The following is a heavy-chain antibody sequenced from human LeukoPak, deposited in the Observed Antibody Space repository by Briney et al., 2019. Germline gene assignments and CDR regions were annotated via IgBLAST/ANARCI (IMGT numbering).Heavy chain of an antibody. CDR2: IKQDGSEK. D-gene: IGHD2-15*01. V-gene: IGHV3-7*04. CDR3: VRGGGSDV. Sequence: PGGSLRLSCAASGFIFSSYWMIWVRQAPGKGLEWVANIKQDGSEKYYVDSVKGRFTISRDNAKNSLYLQMNSLRAEDTAVYFCVRGGGSDVWGQGATVTVSS. J-gene: IGHJ6*02. CDR1: GFIFSSYW.